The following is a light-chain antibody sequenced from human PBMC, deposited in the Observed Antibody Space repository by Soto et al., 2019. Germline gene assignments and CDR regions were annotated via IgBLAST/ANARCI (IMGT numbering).Light chain of an antibody. J-gene: IGKJ1*01. V-gene: IGKV3-15*01. Sequence: MVLTQSPGTLSLSRAERAGLSCRASQSVSSNLAWYQQKPGQAPRLPIYGASARATGFPARFSASGSGTEFTLTISSLQSEDFAVYYCQQYNNWPWTFGRGTKVDIK. CDR1: QSVSSN. CDR3: QQYNNWPWT. CDR2: GAS.